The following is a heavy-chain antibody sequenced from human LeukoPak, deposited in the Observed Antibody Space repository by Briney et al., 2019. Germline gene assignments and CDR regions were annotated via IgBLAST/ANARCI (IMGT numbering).Heavy chain of an antibody. D-gene: IGHD3-22*01. CDR1: GYTLSSCA. Sequence: ASVKVSCKASGYTLSSCAINWVRQAPGQGLEYMGWNDTKTGNPTYAQGSTGRFVFSLDTSVSTAYLQISSLKAGDTAVYYCAIHPSDSSGYFSYWGQGALVTVSS. CDR2: NDTKTGNP. CDR3: AIHPSDSSGYFSY. V-gene: IGHV7-4-1*02. J-gene: IGHJ4*02.